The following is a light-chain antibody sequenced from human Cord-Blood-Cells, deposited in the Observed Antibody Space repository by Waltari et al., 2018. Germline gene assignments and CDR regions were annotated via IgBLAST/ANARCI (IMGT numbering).Light chain of an antibody. Sequence: EIVLTQSPATLSLSPGERATLSCRASQSVSSYLAWYQQKPGQAPRLLIYDASNRATGIPARFSCSGSGTDFTLTISRLEPEDFAVYYCQQRSNWLFTFGPGTKVDIK. CDR2: DAS. CDR3: QQRSNWLFT. J-gene: IGKJ3*01. CDR1: QSVSSY. V-gene: IGKV3-11*01.